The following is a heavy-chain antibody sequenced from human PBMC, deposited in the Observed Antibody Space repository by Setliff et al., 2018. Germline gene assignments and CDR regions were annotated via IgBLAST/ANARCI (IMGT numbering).Heavy chain of an antibody. CDR2: IHHRGST. CDR3: ARSGDYIWGSYSDAFDI. D-gene: IGHD3-16*01. CDR1: GYSISSGYY. J-gene: IGHJ3*02. Sequence: SETLSLTCAVSGYSISSGYYWGWIRQPPGKGLEWIGSIHHRGSTYYNPSLKSRVTTLVDTSKNHFSLKLSSVTAADTAVYYCARSGDYIWGSYSDAFDIWGQGTMVTVSS. V-gene: IGHV4-38-2*01.